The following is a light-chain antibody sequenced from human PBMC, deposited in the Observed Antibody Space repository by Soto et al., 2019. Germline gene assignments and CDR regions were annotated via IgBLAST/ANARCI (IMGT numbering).Light chain of an antibody. CDR3: SSYSISTAYL. V-gene: IGLV2-14*01. CDR2: EVS. CDR1: SSDVGGYDY. Sequence: QSVLTQPAPVSGSPGQPITISCTGTSSDVGGYDYVSWYQLHPGKAPKLMVFEVSNRPSGVSYRFSGSKSGNTASLTISGLQAEDEADYFCSSYSISTAYLFGTGTKVTVL. J-gene: IGLJ1*01.